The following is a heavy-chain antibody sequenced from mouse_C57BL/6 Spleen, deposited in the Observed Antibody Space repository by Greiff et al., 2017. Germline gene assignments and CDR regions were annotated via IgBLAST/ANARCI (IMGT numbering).Heavy chain of an antibody. D-gene: IGHD4-1*01. Sequence: QVQLKQPGAELVMPGASVKLSCKASGYTFTSYWMHWVKQRPGQGLEWIGEIDPSDSYTNYNQKFKGKSTLTVDKSSSTAYMQLSSLTSEDSAVYYCARGATGSFDYWGQGTTRTVSS. CDR3: ARGATGSFDY. CDR2: IDPSDSYT. J-gene: IGHJ2*01. CDR1: GYTFTSYW. V-gene: IGHV1-69*01.